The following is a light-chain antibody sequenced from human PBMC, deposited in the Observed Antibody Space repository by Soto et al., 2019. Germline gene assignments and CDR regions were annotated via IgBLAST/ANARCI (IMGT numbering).Light chain of an antibody. CDR1: SSDVGYYNY. Sequence: QSVLTQHASVSGSPGQSITISCTGTSSDVGYYNYVSWYQQHPGKAPKLMIYDVRNRPSGVSNRFSGSKSGNTASLTISGLQAEDEADYYCSSYTSSSTYVFGTGTKLTVL. J-gene: IGLJ1*01. CDR3: SSYTSSSTYV. V-gene: IGLV2-14*03. CDR2: DVR.